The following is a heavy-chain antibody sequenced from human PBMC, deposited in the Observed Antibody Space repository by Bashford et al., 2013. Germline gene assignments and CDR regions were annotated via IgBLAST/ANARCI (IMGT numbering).Heavy chain of an antibody. CDR2: ISYNGINT. Sequence: SCKASGYTFSSYYMHWVRQAPGKGLEWVGFISYNGINTNYADSMKGRFTISRDNSKNTLYLQMDSLRAEDTAVYYCARDSACIAFDVWGQGTMVTVSS. CDR3: ARDSACIAFDV. D-gene: IGHD2-21*01. CDR1: GYTFSSYY. J-gene: IGHJ3*01. V-gene: IGHV3-30*04.